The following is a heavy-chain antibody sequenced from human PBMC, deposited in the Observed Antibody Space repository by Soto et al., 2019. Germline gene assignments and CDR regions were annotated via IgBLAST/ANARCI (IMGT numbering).Heavy chain of an antibody. CDR1: GGSFSGYY. D-gene: IGHD3-3*01. CDR2: INHSGTT. Sequence: PSETLSLTCAVYGGSFSGYYWSWIRQPPGKGLEWIGEINHSGTTNYNPSLKSRVTISADSSKNQFSLKVSSVTAADTAVYYCARGGNYDFWSGRNYYYYYMDVWGKGITVTVSS. J-gene: IGHJ6*03. CDR3: ARGGNYDFWSGRNYYYYYMDV. V-gene: IGHV4-34*01.